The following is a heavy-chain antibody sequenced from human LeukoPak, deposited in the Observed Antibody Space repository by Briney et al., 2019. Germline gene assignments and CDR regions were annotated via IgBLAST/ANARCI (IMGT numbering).Heavy chain of an antibody. D-gene: IGHD6-13*01. J-gene: IGHJ5*02. CDR1: GYSFTSYW. V-gene: IGHV5-51*01. CDR2: IYPGDSDT. CDR3: ARLPVYIAAAGHAWFDP. Sequence: GESLKISCKGSGYSFTSYWIGWVRQMPGKGLERMGIIYPGDSDTRYSPSFQGQVTISADKSISTAYLQWSSLKASDTAMYYCARLPVYIAAAGHAWFDPWGQGTLVTVSS.